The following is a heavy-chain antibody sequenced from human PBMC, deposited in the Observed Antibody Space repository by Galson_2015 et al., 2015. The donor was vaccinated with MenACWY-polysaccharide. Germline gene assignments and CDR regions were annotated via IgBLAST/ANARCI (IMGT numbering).Heavy chain of an antibody. V-gene: IGHV3-23*01. D-gene: IGHD2-21*02. CDR3: AKAVVATALLDY. J-gene: IGHJ4*02. CDR2: ISVGGDTT. CDR1: GFSFNGYA. Sequence: SLRLSCAASGFSFNGYAMSWVRRAPGKGLEWVSTISVGGDTTYYAGSVKGRFTISRDNSKNTLYLQMNSLRAEDTAIYYCAKAVVATALLDYWGQGTLVTVSS.